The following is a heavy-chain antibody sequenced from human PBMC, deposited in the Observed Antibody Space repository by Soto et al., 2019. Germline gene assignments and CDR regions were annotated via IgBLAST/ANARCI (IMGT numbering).Heavy chain of an antibody. D-gene: IGHD2-15*01. CDR3: AREYCSGGSCKTGNWFDP. J-gene: IGHJ5*02. V-gene: IGHV4-30-4*01. Sequence: SETLSLTCTVSGGSISSGDYYWSWIRQPPGKGLEWIGYIYYSGSTYYNPSLKSRVTISVDTSKNQFSLKLSSVTAADTAVYYCAREYCSGGSCKTGNWFDPWGQGTLVTVSS. CDR2: IYYSGST. CDR1: GGSISSGDYY.